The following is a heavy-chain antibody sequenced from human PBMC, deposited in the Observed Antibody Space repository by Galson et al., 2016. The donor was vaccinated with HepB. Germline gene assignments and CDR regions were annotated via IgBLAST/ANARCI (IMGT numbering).Heavy chain of an antibody. V-gene: IGHV5-51*01. CDR3: ARRNSLDSGSPFHDYAFDV. Sequence: QSGAEVKKPGESLKISCQGSGYIFSNHWVAWVRQMPGNGLEWMGIIYVGDSDTKYSPSFQGQVTFSVDRSAATAYLHLTSPKASDSGIYYCARRNSLDSGSPFHDYAFDVWGQGTTVIVSS. D-gene: IGHD3-16*01. J-gene: IGHJ6*02. CDR1: GYIFSNHW. CDR2: IYVGDSDT.